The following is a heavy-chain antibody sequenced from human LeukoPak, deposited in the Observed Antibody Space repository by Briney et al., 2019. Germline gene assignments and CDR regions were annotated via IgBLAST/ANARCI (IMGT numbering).Heavy chain of an antibody. CDR2: IYSGGST. Sequence: GGSLRLSCAASGFTVSSNYMSWVRHSPGKGLVWLSVIYSGGSTYYADSVKGRFTISRHNSENTLYLQMNTLRVEETAVYYCARDLYGVHTFDYWGQGTLVTVSS. D-gene: IGHD4-17*01. J-gene: IGHJ4*02. CDR3: ARDLYGVHTFDY. V-gene: IGHV3-53*01. CDR1: GFTVSSNY.